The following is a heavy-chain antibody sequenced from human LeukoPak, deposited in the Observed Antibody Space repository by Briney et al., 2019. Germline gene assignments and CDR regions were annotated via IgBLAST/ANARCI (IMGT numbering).Heavy chain of an antibody. CDR3: ARHMGLGYTYFYPYFDY. CDR2: IYYSGST. D-gene: IGHD1-1*01. V-gene: IGHV4-59*08. J-gene: IGHJ4*01. CDR1: GGSISSYY. Sequence: KPSETLSLTCTLSGGSISSYYWSWIRQPPGKGLEWIGHIYYSGSTNYNPSLKSRVTISVDTSKNQFSLKLSSVTAADTAVYYCARHMGLGYTYFYPYFDYWGQGTLVTVSS.